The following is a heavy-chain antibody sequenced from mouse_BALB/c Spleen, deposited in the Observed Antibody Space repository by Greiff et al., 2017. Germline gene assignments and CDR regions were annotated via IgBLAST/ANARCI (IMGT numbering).Heavy chain of an antibody. Sequence: QVQLKESGPSLVQPSQSLSITCTVSGFSLTSYGVHWVRQSPGKGLEWLGVIWRGGSTDYNAAFMSRLSITKDNSKSQVFFKMNSLQADETAIYYGGTAYGYYVGYYCMDYWGQGTPGNGPS. J-gene: IGHJ4*01. CDR3: GTAYGYYVGYYCMDY. D-gene: IGHD2-3*01. V-gene: IGHV2-5-1*01. CDR2: IWRGGST. CDR1: GFSLTSYG.